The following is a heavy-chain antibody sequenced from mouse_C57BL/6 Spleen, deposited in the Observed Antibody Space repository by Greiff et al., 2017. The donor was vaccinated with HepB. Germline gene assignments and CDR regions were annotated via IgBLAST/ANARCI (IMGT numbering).Heavy chain of an antibody. J-gene: IGHJ2*01. V-gene: IGHV1-55*01. Sequence: VQLQQSGAELVKPGASVKMSCKASGYTFTSYWITWVKQRPGQGLEWIGDIYPGSGSTNYNEKFKSKATLTVDTSSSTAYMQLSSLTSEDSAVYYCGSVRNSNYEGVDYWGQGTTLTVSS. CDR1: GYTFTSYW. CDR2: IYPGSGST. D-gene: IGHD2-5*01. CDR3: GSVRNSNYEGVDY.